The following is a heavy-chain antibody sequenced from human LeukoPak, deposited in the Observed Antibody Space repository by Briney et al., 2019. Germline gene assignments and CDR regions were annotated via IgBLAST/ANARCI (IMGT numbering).Heavy chain of an antibody. Sequence: PGGSLRLSCAASGFTFSNAWMSWVRQAPGKGLEWVGRIKSKTDGGTTDYAAPVKGRFTISRDDSKNTLYLQMNSLKTEDTAVYYCTTSLRYFDWYWAPDYWGQGTLVTVSS. CDR1: GFTFSNAW. D-gene: IGHD3-9*01. CDR3: TTSLRYFDWYWAPDY. J-gene: IGHJ4*02. V-gene: IGHV3-15*01. CDR2: IKSKTDGGTT.